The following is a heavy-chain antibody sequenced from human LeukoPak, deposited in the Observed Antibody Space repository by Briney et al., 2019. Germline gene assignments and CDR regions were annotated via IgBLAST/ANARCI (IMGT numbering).Heavy chain of an antibody. CDR2: ISWNSGSI. D-gene: IGHD1-26*01. CDR3: ARSFGGSYAYFDY. V-gene: IGHV3-9*01. CDR1: GFTFDDYA. J-gene: IGHJ4*02. Sequence: AGGSLRLSCAASGFTFDDYAMHWVRQAPGKGLEWVSGISWNSGSIGYADSVRGRFTISRDDSKNTLYLQMNSLRADDTAVYYCARSFGGSYAYFDYWGQGTLVTVSS.